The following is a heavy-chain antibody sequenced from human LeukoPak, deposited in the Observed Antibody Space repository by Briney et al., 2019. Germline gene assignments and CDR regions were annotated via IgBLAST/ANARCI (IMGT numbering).Heavy chain of an antibody. D-gene: IGHD3-22*01. CDR2: IGAYNGNT. Sequence: ASVKVSCKASGYTFTGYGISWVRQAPGQELEWMGWIGAYNGNTNYAQKLQGRVTMTTDTSTSTAYMELRSLRSDDTAVYYCARGDPYYYDSSGYYFPGALDAFDIWGQGTMVTVSS. CDR3: ARGDPYYYDSSGYYFPGALDAFDI. CDR1: GYTFTGYG. V-gene: IGHV1-18*01. J-gene: IGHJ3*02.